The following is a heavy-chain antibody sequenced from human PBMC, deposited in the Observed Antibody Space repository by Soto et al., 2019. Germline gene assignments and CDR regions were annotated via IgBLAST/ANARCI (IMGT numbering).Heavy chain of an antibody. V-gene: IGHV3-48*02. CDR3: ARDHGGSTWFVGIYYYFGVDV. D-gene: IGHD6-13*01. CDR1: GFTLSSYN. J-gene: IGHJ6*02. CDR2: ISGSSDTI. Sequence: ESGGGLVQPGGSRRLSCAASGFTLSSYNMKWVRQAPGKGLEWVSYISGSSDTIYYADSVKGRFTISRDNAKNSLYLQMDSLRDEDTAVYYCARDHGGSTWFVGIYYYFGVDVWGQGTTVTVSS.